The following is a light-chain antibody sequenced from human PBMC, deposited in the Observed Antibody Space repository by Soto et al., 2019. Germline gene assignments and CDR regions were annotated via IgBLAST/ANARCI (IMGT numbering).Light chain of an antibody. Sequence: DIQMTQSPSSLSASVGDRVTITCRASQSISSYLNWYQQKPGKAPKLLIYAASSLQSGVPSRFNGSGSGTDFTLTISSSQPEDFATYYCQQRYSTPLTFGQGTKLEIK. CDR3: QQRYSTPLT. CDR2: AAS. V-gene: IGKV1-39*01. J-gene: IGKJ2*01. CDR1: QSISSY.